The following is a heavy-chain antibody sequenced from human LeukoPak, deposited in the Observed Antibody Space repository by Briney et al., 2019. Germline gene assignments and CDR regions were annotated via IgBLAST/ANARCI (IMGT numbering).Heavy chain of an antibody. D-gene: IGHD6-13*01. CDR3: ARDSIAVDGDFDY. V-gene: IGHV3-11*06. J-gene: IGHJ4*02. CDR2: ISTSGIIT. Sequence: GGSLRLSCAASGFTFSDYYMSWIRQAPGKGLECISYISTSGIITNCADSVKGRFTISRDNAKNSLSLQMNSLRADDTAVYYCARDSIAVDGDFDYWGQGTLVTVSS. CDR1: GFTFSDYY.